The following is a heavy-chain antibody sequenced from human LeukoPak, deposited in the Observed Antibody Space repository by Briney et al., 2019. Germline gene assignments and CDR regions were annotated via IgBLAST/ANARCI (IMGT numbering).Heavy chain of an antibody. D-gene: IGHD5-18*01. J-gene: IGHJ4*02. CDR3: ARDGYSSSFYFDY. Sequence: GGTLRLSCAASGFTFSRNGMTWVRQAPGKGLEWVSAISGSGGSTYYADSVKGRFTISRDNSKNTLYLQMNSLRAEDTAVYYCARDGYSSSFYFDYWGQGTLVTVSS. CDR1: GFTFSRNG. CDR2: ISGSGGST. V-gene: IGHV3-23*01.